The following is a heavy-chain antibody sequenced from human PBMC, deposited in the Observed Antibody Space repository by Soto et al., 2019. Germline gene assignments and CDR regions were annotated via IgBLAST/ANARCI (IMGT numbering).Heavy chain of an antibody. D-gene: IGHD2-15*01. V-gene: IGHV4-34*01. J-gene: IGHJ5*02. CDR3: ASNPRFSCSGGSCYPRWFDP. Sequence: LSLTCAVYGGSFSGYYWSWIRQPPGKGLEWIGEINHSGSTNYNPSLKSRVTISVDTSKNQFSLKLSSVTAADTAVYYCASNPRFSCSGGSCYPRWFDPWGQGTLVTVSS. CDR1: GGSFSGYY. CDR2: INHSGST.